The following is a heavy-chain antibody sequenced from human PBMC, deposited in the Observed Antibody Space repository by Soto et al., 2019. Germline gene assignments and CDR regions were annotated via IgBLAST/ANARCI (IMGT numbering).Heavy chain of an antibody. J-gene: IGHJ5*02. CDR3: ARAPALRDLCWFDP. CDR1: GGTFSSYA. V-gene: IGHV1-69*06. D-gene: IGHD3-10*01. Sequence: SVKVSCEASGGTFSSYAISWVRQAPGQGLEWMGGTIPIFGTANYAQKFQGRVTITADKSTSTAYMELSSLRSEDTAVYYCARAPALRDLCWFDPWGEGYMVTV. CDR2: TIPIFGTA.